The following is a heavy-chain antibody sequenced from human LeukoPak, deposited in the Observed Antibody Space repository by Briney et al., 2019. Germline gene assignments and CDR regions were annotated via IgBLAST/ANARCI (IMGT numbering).Heavy chain of an antibody. CDR3: ARVTMVRGKGNWFDP. D-gene: IGHD3-10*01. Sequence: SSETLSLTCTVSGGSISSSSYYWGWIRQPPGKGLEWIGRIYTSGSTNYNPSLKSRVTMSVDTSKNQFSLKLSSVTAADTAVYYRARVTMVRGKGNWFDPWGQGTLVTVSS. J-gene: IGHJ5*02. CDR1: GGSISSSSYY. CDR2: IYTSGST. V-gene: IGHV4-39*07.